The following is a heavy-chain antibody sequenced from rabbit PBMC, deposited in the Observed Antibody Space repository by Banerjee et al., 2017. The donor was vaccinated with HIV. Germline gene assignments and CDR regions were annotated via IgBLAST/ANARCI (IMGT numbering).Heavy chain of an antibody. V-gene: IGHV1S40*01. D-gene: IGHD8-1*01. J-gene: IGHJ4*01. Sequence: QQLEESGGGLVKPGASLTLTCKASGFSFSSGYDMCWVRQAPGKGLEWIGCINTSTGNTVYASWAKGRFTISKTSSTTVTLQMTSLTAADTATYFCARDVRVGIRYFDLWGPGTLVTVS. CDR1: GFSFSSGYD. CDR2: INTSTGNT. CDR3: ARDVRVGIRYFDL.